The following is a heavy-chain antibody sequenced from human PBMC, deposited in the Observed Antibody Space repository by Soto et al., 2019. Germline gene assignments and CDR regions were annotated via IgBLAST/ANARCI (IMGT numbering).Heavy chain of an antibody. J-gene: IGHJ4*02. CDR1: GFSLTTSGVG. D-gene: IGHD3-3*01. Sequence: QITLNESGPTVVRPTETLTLTCRFSGFSLTTSGVGVGWIRQSPGKAPEWLALLYWDDDKRYSASLKSRLTITKDTSKNQVVLTVSDLDTTDTATYYCAHRVLRTVFGLVTTTAIYFDFWGQGTPVAVSS. CDR2: LYWDDDK. V-gene: IGHV2-5*02. CDR3: AHRVLRTVFGLVTTTAIYFDF.